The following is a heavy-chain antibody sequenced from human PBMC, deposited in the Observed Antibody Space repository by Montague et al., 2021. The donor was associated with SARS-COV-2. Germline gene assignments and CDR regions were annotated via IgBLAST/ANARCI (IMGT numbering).Heavy chain of an antibody. CDR1: GASINIGTYY. CDR3: ARGHYSGGFCYYGVAFDV. V-gene: IGHV4-61*01. Sequence: SETLSLTCTVSGASINIGTYYWTWIRQSPGKPLEWVGYIHDSGTTNYNPSLKSRVTILEDTSRNQFSLNLNSVTAADTAVYYCARGHYSGGFCYYGVAFDVWGQGTMVTVS. D-gene: IGHD2-15*01. CDR2: IHDSGTT. J-gene: IGHJ3*01.